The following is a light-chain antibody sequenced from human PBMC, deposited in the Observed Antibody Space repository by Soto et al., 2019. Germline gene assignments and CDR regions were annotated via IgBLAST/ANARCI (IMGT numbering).Light chain of an antibody. V-gene: IGKV3-15*01. J-gene: IGKJ3*01. CDR1: QSVSSN. Sequence: EIVLTQSPATLSVSPGVRATLSCRASQSVSSNLAWYQHKPGQAPRLLIYAASTRATGIPARFSGSGSVTDFTLTISSLQTEDFAVYYCHQYHHCPPSCTFGPGTKVESK. CDR2: AAS. CDR3: HQYHHCPPSCT.